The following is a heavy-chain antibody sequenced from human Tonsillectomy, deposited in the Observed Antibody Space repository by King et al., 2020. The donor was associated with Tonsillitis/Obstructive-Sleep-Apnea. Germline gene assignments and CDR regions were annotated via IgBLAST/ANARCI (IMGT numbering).Heavy chain of an antibody. D-gene: IGHD3-3*01. J-gene: IGHJ6*03. Sequence: VQLQQWGAGLLKPSETLSLTCAVYGGSFSGYYWTWIRQPPGKGLEWIGEINHSGSTNYNPSLKSRVTISVDTSKNHFSLKLSSVTAADTAVYYCARGRVFGVVIRGARDYYYMDVWGKGTTDTVSS. V-gene: IGHV4-34*01. CDR2: INHSGST. CDR1: GGSFSGYY. CDR3: ARGRVFGVVIRGARDYYYMDV.